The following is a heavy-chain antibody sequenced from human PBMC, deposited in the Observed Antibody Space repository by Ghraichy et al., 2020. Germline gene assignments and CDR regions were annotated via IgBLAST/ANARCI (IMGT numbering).Heavy chain of an antibody. CDR1: GFTFSGHW. CDR3: VREWCSGSRCQRDQPDYYYYMDV. J-gene: IGHJ6*03. V-gene: IGHV3-7*03. CDR2: IREDGIDK. Sequence: GGSLRLSCAASGFTFSGHWMSWVRQAPGKGLEWVANIREDGIDKYYVGSVKGRFTISRDNAKNLLSLEMNSLRAEDTAVYFCVREWCSGSRCQRDQPDYYYYMDVWGKGSPVTVSS. D-gene: IGHD2-15*01.